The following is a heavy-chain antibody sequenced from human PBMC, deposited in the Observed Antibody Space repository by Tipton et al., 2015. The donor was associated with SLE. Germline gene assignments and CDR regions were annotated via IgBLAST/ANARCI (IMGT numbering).Heavy chain of an antibody. V-gene: IGHV4-59*12. J-gene: IGHJ4*02. CDR2: IYYSGST. CDR1: GDSISGSY. Sequence: TLSLTCTVSGDSISGSYWSWIRQPPGKGLEWIGYIYYSGSTNYNPSLKSRVTMSIDTSKNQVFLTLNSVTAADTAVYYCARDSDFYGGSGRYFDYWGQGTLVTVSS. CDR3: ARDSDFYGGSGRYFDY. D-gene: IGHD3-22*01.